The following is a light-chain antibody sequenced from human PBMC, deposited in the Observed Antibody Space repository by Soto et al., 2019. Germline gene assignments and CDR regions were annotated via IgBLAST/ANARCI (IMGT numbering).Light chain of an antibody. CDR2: DAS. Sequence: EIVMTQSPATLSVSPGERATLSCRASQSISSNLAWYQQKPGQPPRLLIYDASIRATGIPARFSGSGSGTEFTLTSRALQSEDFAVYYCQQYTNWRTFGQGTKVEMK. CDR1: QSISSN. CDR3: QQYTNWRT. J-gene: IGKJ1*01. V-gene: IGKV3-15*01.